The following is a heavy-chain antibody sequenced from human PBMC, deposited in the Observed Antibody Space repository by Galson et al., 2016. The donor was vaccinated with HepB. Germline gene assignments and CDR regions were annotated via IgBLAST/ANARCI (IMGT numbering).Heavy chain of an antibody. CDR2: ISGSGGDT. D-gene: IGHD3-10*01. CDR1: GFLLRSYA. Sequence: SLRLSCAASGFLLRSYAMNWVRQAPGKGLEWVSAISGSGGDTYYTDSVKGRFTISRDISKSMLFLQMSSLSAEDTATYYCAKGLGSGIYYGFDYWGHGTLVTVSS. J-gene: IGHJ4*01. CDR3: AKGLGSGIYYGFDY. V-gene: IGHV3-23*01.